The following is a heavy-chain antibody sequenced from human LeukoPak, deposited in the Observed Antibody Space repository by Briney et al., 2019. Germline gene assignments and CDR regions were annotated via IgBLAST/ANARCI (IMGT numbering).Heavy chain of an antibody. CDR2: VNWNGGST. D-gene: IGHD6-6*01. CDR3: ARGPNSNWSGLDF. Sequence: PGGSLRLSCTASGFTFDDSGMSWVRQAPGKGLEWVSSVNWNGGSTGYADSVKGRFTISRDNAKNTLYLQVNNLRAEDTAVYYCARGPNSNWSGLDFWGQGTLLTVSS. J-gene: IGHJ4*02. CDR1: GFTFDDSG. V-gene: IGHV3-20*04.